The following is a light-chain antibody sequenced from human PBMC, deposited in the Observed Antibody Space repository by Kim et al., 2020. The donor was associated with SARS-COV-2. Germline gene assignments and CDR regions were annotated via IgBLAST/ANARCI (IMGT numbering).Light chain of an antibody. V-gene: IGLV2-18*02. CDR1: SSDIGTYNR. CDR3: SSYTSSNIYV. J-gene: IGLJ1*01. Sequence: QSALTQPPSVSGSPGQSVTISCTGTSSDIGTYNRVSWYQQPPGTAPKLMIYEVTNRPSGVPDRFSGSKSGNTASLTIYGLQAEDEADYYCSSYTSSNIYVFGTGTKVTVL. CDR2: EVT.